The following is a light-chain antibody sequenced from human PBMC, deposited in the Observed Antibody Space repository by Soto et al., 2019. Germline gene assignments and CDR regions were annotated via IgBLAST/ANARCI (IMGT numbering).Light chain of an antibody. Sequence: IQLTQSPSSLSASVGDRVTITCRASQGIRSYLAWYQQKPGKAPKLLIYAASTLQNGVTSRFSGRGSGTDFTLTINSLQPEDFATYYCQHLNNYPRTFGPGTKVDIK. J-gene: IGKJ3*01. CDR1: QGIRSY. V-gene: IGKV1-9*01. CDR2: AAS. CDR3: QHLNNYPRT.